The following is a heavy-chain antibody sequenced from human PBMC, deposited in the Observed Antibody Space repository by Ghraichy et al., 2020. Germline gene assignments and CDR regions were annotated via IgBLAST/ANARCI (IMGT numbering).Heavy chain of an antibody. D-gene: IGHD3-22*01. CDR3: AKDRAHYYYDSSGSMLGGYGMDV. CDR2: ISGSGGST. Sequence: GGSLRLSCAASGFTFSSYAMSWVRQAPGKGLEWVSAISGSGGSTYYADSVKGRFTISRDNSKNTLYLQMNSLRAEDTAVYYCAKDRAHYYYDSSGSMLGGYGMDVWGQGTTVTVSS. J-gene: IGHJ6*02. CDR1: GFTFSSYA. V-gene: IGHV3-23*01.